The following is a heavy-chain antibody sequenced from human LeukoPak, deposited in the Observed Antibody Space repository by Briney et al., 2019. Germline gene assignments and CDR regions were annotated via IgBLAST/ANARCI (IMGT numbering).Heavy chain of an antibody. CDR2: TIPILGIA. Sequence: SVKVSCKASGGTFSSYAISWVRQAPGQGLEWMGRTIPILGIANYAQKFQGRVTITADKSTSTAYMELSSLRSEDTAVYYCARDSSGSYSYYYYGMDVWGQGTTVTVPS. J-gene: IGHJ6*02. CDR3: ARDSSGSYSYYYYGMDV. D-gene: IGHD1-26*01. V-gene: IGHV1-69*04. CDR1: GGTFSSYA.